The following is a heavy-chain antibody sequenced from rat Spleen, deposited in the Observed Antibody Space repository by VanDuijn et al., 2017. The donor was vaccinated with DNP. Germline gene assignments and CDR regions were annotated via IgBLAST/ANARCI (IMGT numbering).Heavy chain of an antibody. J-gene: IGHJ1*01. CDR3: ARWGYTTNYYSKWYFDL. CDR2: ISYEGSSI. D-gene: IGHD1-6*01. V-gene: IGHV5-22*01. Sequence: EVQLVESGGDLVQPGRSLKLSCAASGFTFSDYYMAWVRQAPTKGLEWVASISYEGSSIHYGNSVKGRFTISRDTAKSTLYLQMNSLRSEDTATYYCARWGYTTNYYSKWYFDLWGPGTMVTVSS. CDR1: GFTFSDYY.